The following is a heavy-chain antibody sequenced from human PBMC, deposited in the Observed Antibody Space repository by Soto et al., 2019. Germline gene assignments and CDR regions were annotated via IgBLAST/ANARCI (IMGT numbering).Heavy chain of an antibody. D-gene: IGHD6-6*01. CDR1: GYTLTELS. V-gene: IGHV1-24*01. CDR2: FDPEDGET. Sequence: GASVKVSCKVSGYTLTELSMHWVRQAPGKGLEWMGGFDPEDGETIYAQKFQGRVTMTEDTSTDTAYMELSSLRSEDTAVYYCATGHPAHSSIAARDAFDIWGQGTMVTVSS. CDR3: ATGHPAHSSIAARDAFDI. J-gene: IGHJ3*02.